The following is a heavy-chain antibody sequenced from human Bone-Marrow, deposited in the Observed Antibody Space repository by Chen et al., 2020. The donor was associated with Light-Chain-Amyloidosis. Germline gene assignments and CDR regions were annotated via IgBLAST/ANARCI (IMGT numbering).Heavy chain of an antibody. D-gene: IGHD1-26*01. CDR3: ARGGGGGSYFDY. CDR1: GFTFSNYY. V-gene: IGHV3-7*05. Sequence: EVQLVESGGGLVQPGASLRLSCEASGFTFSNYYMAWVRQAPGKGLGWVANIDQDGSERYFVDSLKGRFTISRDNAKNSLYLQMNSLRVEDTAVYYWARGGGGGSYFDYWGQGALVTVSS. CDR2: IDQDGSER. J-gene: IGHJ4*02.